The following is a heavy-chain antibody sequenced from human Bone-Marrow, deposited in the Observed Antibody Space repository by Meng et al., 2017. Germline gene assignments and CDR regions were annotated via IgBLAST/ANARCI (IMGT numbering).Heavy chain of an antibody. D-gene: IGHD2-15*01. J-gene: IGHJ4*02. CDR1: GGSFSGYY. V-gene: IGHV4-34*01. CDR2: INHSGST. CDR3: ARGGYCSGGSCN. Sequence: QVQLQQWGAGLFKPSETLPLTCAVYGGSFSGYYWSWIRQPPGKGLEWIGEINHSGSTNYNPSLKSRVTISVDTSKNQFSLKLSSVTAADTAVYYCARGGYCSGGSCNWGQGTLVTVSS.